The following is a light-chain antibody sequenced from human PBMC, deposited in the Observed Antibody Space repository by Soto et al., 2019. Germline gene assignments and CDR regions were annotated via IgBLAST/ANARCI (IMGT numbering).Light chain of an antibody. Sequence: EIVLTQSPGTLSLSPGERATLSCRASQSVSSTYLAWYQQKPGQAPRLLLYGASSRATGIPDRFSGSGSGTDFTLTISRLEPEDFAVYYCQKYGSSPPYTFGQGTKLEIK. CDR1: QSVSSTY. CDR2: GAS. CDR3: QKYGSSPPYT. V-gene: IGKV3-20*01. J-gene: IGKJ2*01.